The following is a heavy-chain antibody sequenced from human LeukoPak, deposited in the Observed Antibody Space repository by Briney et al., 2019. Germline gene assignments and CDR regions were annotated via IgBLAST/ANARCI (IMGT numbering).Heavy chain of an antibody. D-gene: IGHD3-22*01. J-gene: IGHJ4*02. Sequence: PGGSLRLSCEASGFTFSSYTMTWVRQAPGKGLEWVSSISSGSTYILYADSVRGRFTISRDNAKNSLYLQMNSLRAEDTAVYYCAKRWSRPYYYDTSGYSYFDYWGQGILVTVSS. CDR2: ISSGSTYI. V-gene: IGHV3-21*01. CDR3: AKRWSRPYYYDTSGYSYFDY. CDR1: GFTFSSYT.